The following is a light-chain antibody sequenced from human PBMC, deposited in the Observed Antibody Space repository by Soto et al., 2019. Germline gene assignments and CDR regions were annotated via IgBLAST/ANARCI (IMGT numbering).Light chain of an antibody. V-gene: IGKV1-5*03. CDR3: QQYNNYPYT. CDR1: QSISSW. CDR2: KAS. J-gene: IGKJ2*01. Sequence: DIQMTQSPSTLSASVGDRVTITCWASQSISSWLAWYQQKPGKAPKLLIYKASSLESGVPSRFSGSGSGTEITLTISSLQPDDFATYYCQQYNNYPYTFGQGTKLEIK.